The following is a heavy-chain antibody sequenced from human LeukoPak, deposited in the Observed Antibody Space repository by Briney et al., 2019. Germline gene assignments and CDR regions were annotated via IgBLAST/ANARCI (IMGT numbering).Heavy chain of an antibody. CDR2: IYYSGST. V-gene: IGHV4-59*01. CDR3: TRGYSGYDPTYLDY. D-gene: IGHD5-12*01. J-gene: IGHJ4*02. Sequence: PSGTLSLTCTVSGGSISGYYWSWIRQPPGKGLEYIRYIYYSGSTNYNPSLKSRVTISVDTSKNQFSLKLSSVTAADTAVYYCTRGYSGYDPTYLDYWGQGTLVTVSS. CDR1: GGSISGYY.